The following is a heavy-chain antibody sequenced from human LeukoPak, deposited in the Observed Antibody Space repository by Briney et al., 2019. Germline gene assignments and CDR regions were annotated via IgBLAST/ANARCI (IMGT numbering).Heavy chain of an antibody. CDR2: MNPNSGNT. CDR1: GYTFTSYD. Sequence: ASVKVSCKASGYTFTSYDINWVRQATGQGLEWMGWMNPNSGNTGYAQKFQGRVTMTRNTSISTAYMELRSLRSDGTAVYYCARVWSGYYFDYWGQGTLVTVSS. V-gene: IGHV1-8*01. D-gene: IGHD3-3*01. CDR3: ARVWSGYYFDY. J-gene: IGHJ4*02.